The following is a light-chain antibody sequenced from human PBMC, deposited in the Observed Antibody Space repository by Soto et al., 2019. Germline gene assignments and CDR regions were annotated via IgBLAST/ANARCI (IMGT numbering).Light chain of an antibody. Sequence: EIVLTQSPATLSLSPGERATLSCRASQSVSSYLAWYQQTPGQAPRLLIYDTIHRATGIPARFSGSGSGTDFTLTISSLEPEDFAVYYCQQRSNWPPLTFGGGTKVEI. CDR1: QSVSSY. CDR2: DTI. CDR3: QQRSNWPPLT. J-gene: IGKJ4*01. V-gene: IGKV3-11*01.